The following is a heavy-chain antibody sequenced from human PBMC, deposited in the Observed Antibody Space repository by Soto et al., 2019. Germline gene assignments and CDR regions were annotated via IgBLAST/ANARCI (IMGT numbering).Heavy chain of an antibody. CDR3: ARTYYYDSSGYYYAHYYYYYGMDV. J-gene: IGHJ6*02. CDR2: INHSGST. Sequence: LSLTCAVYGGSFSGYYWSWIRQPPGKGLEWIGEINHSGSTNYNPSLKSRVTISVDTSKNQFSLKLSSVTAADTAVYYCARTYYYDSSGYYYAHYYYYYGMDVWGQGTAVTVSS. CDR1: GGSFSGYY. D-gene: IGHD3-22*01. V-gene: IGHV4-34*01.